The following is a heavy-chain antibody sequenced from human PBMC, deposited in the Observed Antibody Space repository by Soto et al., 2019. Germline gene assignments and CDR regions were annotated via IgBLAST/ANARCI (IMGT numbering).Heavy chain of an antibody. CDR1: GFTFASHA. Sequence: EAQLLESGGDLIQPGGSLTLSCAASGFTFASHAMSWVRQAPGKGLEWVSGISANGGRANYADSVKGRFSLSRDNSKNTMFRQMDSLTAEDTAIYYCASWVIALGGTGYFRHWGQGTLVTVSS. J-gene: IGHJ1*01. CDR2: ISANGGRA. D-gene: IGHD6-19*01. CDR3: ASWVIALGGTGYFRH. V-gene: IGHV3-23*01.